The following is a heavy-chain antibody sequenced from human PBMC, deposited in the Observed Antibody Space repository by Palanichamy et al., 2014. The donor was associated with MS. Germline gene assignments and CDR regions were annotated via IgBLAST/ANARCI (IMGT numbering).Heavy chain of an antibody. D-gene: IGHD6-19*01. CDR3: ARASSGWHHFDY. CDR2: INGDGSST. J-gene: IGHJ4*02. V-gene: IGHV3-74*01. Sequence: EVQLVESGGGLVQPGGSLRLSCAVSGYTFSSYWIHWVRQAPGKGLVWVSDINGDGSSTNYADSVKGRFTISRDTAKNTPYLQMNSLRAEDTAVYYCARASSGWHHFDYWGQGTLVTISS. CDR1: GYTFSSYW.